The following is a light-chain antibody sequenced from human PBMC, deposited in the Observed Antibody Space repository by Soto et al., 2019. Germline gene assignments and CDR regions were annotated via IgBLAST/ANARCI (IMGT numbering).Light chain of an antibody. J-gene: IGKJ2*01. CDR1: QTISTW. CDR3: QQYNSYSYT. V-gene: IGKV1-5*01. CDR2: GAS. Sequence: DIQMPQSPSTLSASVGDRVTLTCRASQTISTWLAWYQQKPGKAPKLLIYGASSLQTGVPSRFSGSGSGTEFTLTISSLQPDDFATYYCQQYNSYSYTFGQGTKLEIK.